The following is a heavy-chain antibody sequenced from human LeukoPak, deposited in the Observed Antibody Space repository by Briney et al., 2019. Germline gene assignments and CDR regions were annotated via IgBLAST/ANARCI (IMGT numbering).Heavy chain of an antibody. CDR1: GGSFSGYY. CDR2: IFQGGTT. Sequence: SETLSLTCAVYGGSFSGYYWSWIRQAPGKGLEWIGSIFQGGTTFYNPSLKSRVIISADTSNNEFSLKLSSVTAADTAVYYCARIGTAMIDYWGQGTLVTVSS. V-gene: IGHV4-34*12. CDR3: ARIGTAMIDY. J-gene: IGHJ4*02. D-gene: IGHD5-18*01.